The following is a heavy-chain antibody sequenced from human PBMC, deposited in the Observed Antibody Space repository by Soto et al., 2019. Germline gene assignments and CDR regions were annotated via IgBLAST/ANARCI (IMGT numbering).Heavy chain of an antibody. CDR3: VGRHVSATGCDWLDP. CDR1: GYTFTSYG. CDR2: INAANGET. J-gene: IGHJ5*02. V-gene: IGHV1-3*01. Sequence: ASVKVSCKASGYTFTSYGIHWVRQAPGQRLEGMGWINAANGETKYSPKFQGRVTITRDTSASTAYMELSSLGSEDTAVYYCVGRHVSATGCDWLDPWGQGTLVTVSS. D-gene: IGHD6-13*01.